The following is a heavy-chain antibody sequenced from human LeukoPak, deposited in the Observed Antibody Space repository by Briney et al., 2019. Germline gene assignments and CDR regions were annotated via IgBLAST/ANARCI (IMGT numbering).Heavy chain of an antibody. CDR2: INYSGST. V-gene: IGHV4-59*01. CDR1: GGSISSYY. D-gene: IGHD4-17*01. Sequence: PSETLSLTCTVSGGSISSYYWSWIRQPPGKGLEWIGYINYSGSTNYNPSLKSRVTMSVDTSKNQFSLKLSSVTAADTAMYYCAREGRQDYEYFDHWGQGSLVTVSS. CDR3: AREGRQDYEYFDH. J-gene: IGHJ4*02.